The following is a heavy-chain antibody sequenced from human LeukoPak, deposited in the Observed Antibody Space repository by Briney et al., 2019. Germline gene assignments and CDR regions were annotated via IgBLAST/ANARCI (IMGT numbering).Heavy chain of an antibody. V-gene: IGHV1-69*04. Sequence: GASVKVSCKASGGTFSSYAISWVRQAPGQGLEWMGRTIPIFGIANYAQKFQGRVTITADKSTSTAYMELSSLRSEDTAVYYCARSDIVLMVYAIAPFDYWGQGTLVTVSS. D-gene: IGHD2-8*01. J-gene: IGHJ4*02. CDR2: TIPIFGIA. CDR1: GGTFSSYA. CDR3: ARSDIVLMVYAIAPFDY.